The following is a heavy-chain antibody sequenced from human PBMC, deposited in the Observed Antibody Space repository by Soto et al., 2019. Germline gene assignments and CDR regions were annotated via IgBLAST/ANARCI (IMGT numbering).Heavy chain of an antibody. CDR2: IWYDGRNK. V-gene: IGHV3-33*01. D-gene: IGHD1-1*01. CDR1: GFTFSTYG. J-gene: IGHJ6*03. Sequence: GGSLRLSCAASGFTFSTYGMHWVRQAPCKGLEWVAVIWYDGRNKYYADSVKGRFTISRDNSKNTLYLEMNSLRAEDTALYYCARDGDNRPYCDNVDVRGKGTTVPVSS. CDR3: ARDGDNRPYCDNVDV.